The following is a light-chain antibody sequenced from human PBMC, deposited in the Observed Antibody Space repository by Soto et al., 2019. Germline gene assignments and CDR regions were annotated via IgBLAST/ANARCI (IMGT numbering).Light chain of an antibody. CDR3: SSYTSSRTLV. J-gene: IGLJ2*01. Sequence: QSVLTQPASVSESPGQSITISCTGTSTDVGAYNYVSWYQKYPGKAPKLMIYEVNYRPSGVSNRFSGSKSGNTASLTISGLQAEDEDDYYCSSYTSSRTLVFGGGTKLTVL. V-gene: IGLV2-14*01. CDR1: STDVGAYNY. CDR2: EVN.